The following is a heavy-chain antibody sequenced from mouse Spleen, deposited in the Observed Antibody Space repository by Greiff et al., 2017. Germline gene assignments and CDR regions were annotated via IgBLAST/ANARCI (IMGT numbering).Heavy chain of an antibody. J-gene: IGHJ4*01. CDR2: INYDGSST. Sequence: EVKVVESEGGLVQPGSSMKLSCTASGFTFSDYYMAWVRQVPEKGLEWVANINYDGSSTYYLDSLKSRFIISRDNAKNILYLQMSSLKSEDTATYYCARSYGYDAMDYWGQGTSVTVSS. CDR3: ARSYGYDAMDY. CDR1: GFTFSDYY. D-gene: IGHD1-2*01. V-gene: IGHV5-16*01.